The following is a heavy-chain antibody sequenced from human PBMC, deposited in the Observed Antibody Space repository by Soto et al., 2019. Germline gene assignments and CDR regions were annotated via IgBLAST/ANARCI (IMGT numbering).Heavy chain of an antibody. CDR2: ISGSGGST. Sequence: EVQLLESGGGLVQPGGSLRLSCAASGFTFSSYAVSWVRQAPGKGLEWVSAISGSGGSTYYADSVKGRFTISRDNSKNTLYLQMNSLRAEDTAVYYCAKDLAALWYFDLWGRGTLVTVSS. CDR3: AKDLAALWYFDL. V-gene: IGHV3-23*01. CDR1: GFTFSSYA. D-gene: IGHD6-25*01. J-gene: IGHJ2*01.